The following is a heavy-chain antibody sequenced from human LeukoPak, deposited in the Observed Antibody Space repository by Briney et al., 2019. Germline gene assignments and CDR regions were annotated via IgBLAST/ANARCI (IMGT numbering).Heavy chain of an antibody. Sequence: SETLSLTCTVSGGSISSYYWSWIRQPPGKGLEWIGYIYYSGSTNYNPSLKSRVTISVDTSKNQFSLKLSSVTAADTAVYYCARGALKWELPPIRARKSYYXXYWGXXTLXTVSS. CDR1: GGSISSYY. D-gene: IGHD1-26*01. CDR2: IYYSGST. CDR3: ARGALKWELPPIRARKSYYXXY. J-gene: IGHJ4*01. V-gene: IGHV4-59*12.